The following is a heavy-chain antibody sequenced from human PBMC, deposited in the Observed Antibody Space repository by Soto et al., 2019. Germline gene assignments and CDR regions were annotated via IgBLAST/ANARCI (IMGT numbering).Heavy chain of an antibody. CDR3: ARVRKDLDYRGRDYYYYYGMDV. D-gene: IGHD4-4*01. CDR2: INHSGST. J-gene: IGHJ6*02. V-gene: IGHV4-34*01. CDR1: GGSFSGYY. Sequence: QVQLQQWGAGLLKPSETLSLTCTVYGGSFSGYYWSWIRQPPGKGLEWIGEINHSGSTNYNPSLKSRVTISVDTSKNQFSLKLSSVTAADTAVYYCARVRKDLDYRGRDYYYYYGMDVWGQGTTVTVSS.